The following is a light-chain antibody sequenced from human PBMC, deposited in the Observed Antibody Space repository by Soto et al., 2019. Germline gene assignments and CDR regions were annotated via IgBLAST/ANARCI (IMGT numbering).Light chain of an antibody. Sequence: DIQMTQSPSTLSASVGDRVTITCRASQSISSWLAWYQQKPGKAPKLLIYKAVSLESGVPSRFSGSRSGTEFTLTISSLQPDDFATYYCQQYNSYSYTFGQGTKLEIK. V-gene: IGKV1-5*03. CDR1: QSISSW. CDR2: KAV. CDR3: QQYNSYSYT. J-gene: IGKJ2*01.